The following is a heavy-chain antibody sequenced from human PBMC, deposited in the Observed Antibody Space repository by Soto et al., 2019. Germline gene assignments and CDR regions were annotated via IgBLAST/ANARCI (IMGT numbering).Heavy chain of an antibody. Sequence: QVQLVESGGGVVQPGRSLRLSCAASGFTFRSYSMQWVRQAPGKGLEWVAVISYDGTNEYYADSVKGRFTISRDNSTNTLYLQMNSLRPEDTAVYCCARDEWFDYWGQGTLVTVSS. CDR2: ISYDGTNE. J-gene: IGHJ4*02. CDR3: ARDEWFDY. V-gene: IGHV3-30-3*01. CDR1: GFTFRSYS. D-gene: IGHD2-8*01.